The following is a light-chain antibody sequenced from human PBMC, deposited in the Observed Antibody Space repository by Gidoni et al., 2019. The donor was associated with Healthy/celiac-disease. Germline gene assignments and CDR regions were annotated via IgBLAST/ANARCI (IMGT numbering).Light chain of an antibody. J-gene: IGLJ3*02. CDR3: CSYAGSSTPLV. CDR2: EVS. CDR1: SSDVGSYNL. Sequence: QSALTQPASVSGSPGQSITISCTGTSSDVGSYNLVSWYQPHPGKAPKLMIYEVSKRPSGVTNRFSGSKSGNTASLTISGLQAEDEADYYCCSYAGSSTPLVFGGGTKLTVL. V-gene: IGLV2-23*02.